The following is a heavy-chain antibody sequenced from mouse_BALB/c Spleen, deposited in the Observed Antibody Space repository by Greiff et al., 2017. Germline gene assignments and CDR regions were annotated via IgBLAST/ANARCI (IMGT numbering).Heavy chain of an antibody. D-gene: IGHD2-3*01. J-gene: IGHJ2*01. CDR1: GYAFTNYL. V-gene: IGHV1-54*01. CDR3: AYGYYVGYFDY. CDR2: INPGSGGT. Sequence: VQLQESGAELVRPGTSVKVSCTASGYAFTNYLMEWVKQRPGQGLELIGMINPGSGGTNYNEKFKGKATLTADKSSSTAYMQLSSLNSDDSAVYFCAYGYYVGYFDYWGQGTTLTVSS.